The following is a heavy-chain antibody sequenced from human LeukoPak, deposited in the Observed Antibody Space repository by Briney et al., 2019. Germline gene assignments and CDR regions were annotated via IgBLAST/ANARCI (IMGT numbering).Heavy chain of an antibody. V-gene: IGHV3-23*01. J-gene: IGHJ4*02. CDR1: GFTFSSYA. Sequence: GGSLRLSCAASGFTFSSYAMTWVRQAPGKGLEWASAISGSGVSTYYADSVKGRFTISRDNSMNTLYLQMNSLRAEDTAVYYCARGVASHGYAFDYWGQGTLVTVSS. D-gene: IGHD2-2*01. CDR2: ISGSGVST. CDR3: ARGVASHGYAFDY.